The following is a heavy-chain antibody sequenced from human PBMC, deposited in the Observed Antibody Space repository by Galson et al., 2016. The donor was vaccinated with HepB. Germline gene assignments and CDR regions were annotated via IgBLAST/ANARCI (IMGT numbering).Heavy chain of an antibody. V-gene: IGHV4-34*01. D-gene: IGHD3-10*01. CDR1: GGSLSDYY. CDR3: TLLRGPHLVRGVTRDSWFDP. Sequence: SETLSLTCAVYGGSLSDYYWIWIRQPPEKGLEWIGEIDQSGFTTYKSSPKTRLTLSVDTSKKQVSLKMSSVTAADTAMYFCTLLRGPHLVRGVTRDSWFDPWGQEPWSPSLQ. CDR2: IDQSGFT. J-gene: IGHJ5*02.